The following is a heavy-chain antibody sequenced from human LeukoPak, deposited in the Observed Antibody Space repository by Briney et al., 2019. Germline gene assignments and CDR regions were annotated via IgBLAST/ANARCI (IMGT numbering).Heavy chain of an antibody. CDR1: GGSISSSSYY. Sequence: SETLSLTCTVSGGSISSSSYYWGWIRQPPGKGLEWIGSIYYSGSTYHNPSLKSRVTISVDTSKNQFSLKLSSVTAADTAVYYCARASVTSTGLPDALDIWGQGSMVTVSS. V-gene: IGHV4-39*07. J-gene: IGHJ3*02. CDR2: IYYSGST. CDR3: ARASVTSTGLPDALDI. D-gene: IGHD1-1*01.